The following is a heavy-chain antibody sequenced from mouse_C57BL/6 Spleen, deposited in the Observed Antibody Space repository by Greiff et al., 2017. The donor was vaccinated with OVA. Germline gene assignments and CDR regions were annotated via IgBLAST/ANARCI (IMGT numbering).Heavy chain of an antibody. D-gene: IGHD4-1*02. CDR1: GYSITSGYY. CDR3: ASPTGTPYWYFDV. CDR2: ISYDGSN. Sequence: EVKLMESGPGLVKPSQSLSLTCSVTGYSITSGYYWNWIRQFPGNKLEWMGYISYDGSNNYNPSLKNRISITRDTSKNQFFLKLNSVTTEDTATYYCASPTGTPYWYFDVWGTGTTVTVSS. V-gene: IGHV3-6*01. J-gene: IGHJ1*03.